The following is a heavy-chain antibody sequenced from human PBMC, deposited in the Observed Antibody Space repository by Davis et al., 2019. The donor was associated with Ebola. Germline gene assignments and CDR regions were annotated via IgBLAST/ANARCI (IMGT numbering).Heavy chain of an antibody. J-gene: IGHJ4*02. D-gene: IGHD6-13*01. CDR3: ARGLAAGPDY. CDR2: IYDNGNT. V-gene: IGHV4-31*03. CDR1: GGSISSGTYY. Sequence: MPSETLFLTCTVSGGSISSGTYYWSWIRQHPGKGLEWIGYIYDNGNTYYNMSLKSRVAMSVDTSKNQFSLKLSSVTAADTAVYYCARGLAAGPDYWGQGTLVTVSS.